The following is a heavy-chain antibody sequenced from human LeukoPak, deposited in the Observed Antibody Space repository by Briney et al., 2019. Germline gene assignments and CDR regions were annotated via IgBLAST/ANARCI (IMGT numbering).Heavy chain of an antibody. Sequence: SETLSLTCTVSGDSIRHSSYYWGWVRQPPGKGLEWIGTISYSGSAFYSPSLKSRLTISIDMSKNQFSLKLSSVTAADTAVYYGVRKTREDLGDKHGGKVRDVWGKGPPVPASS. J-gene: IGHJ6*03. D-gene: IGHD2-21*02. CDR1: GDSIRHSSYY. CDR3: VRKTREDLGDKHGGKVRDV. CDR2: ISYSGSA. V-gene: IGHV4-39*07.